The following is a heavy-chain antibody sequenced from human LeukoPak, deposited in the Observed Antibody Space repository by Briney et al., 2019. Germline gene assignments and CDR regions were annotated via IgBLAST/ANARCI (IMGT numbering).Heavy chain of an antibody. J-gene: IGHJ4*02. Sequence: ASVKVSCKASGYTFTSYGISWVRQAPGQGLEWMGEINPSGGSTSYAQKFQGRITVTRDTYTNTVYMDLSSLRGEDTATYYCARGAPTTRIGAGRFDYWGQGSLLTVAS. CDR3: ARGAPTTRIGAGRFDY. CDR2: INPSGGST. CDR1: GYTFTSYG. D-gene: IGHD5-12*01. V-gene: IGHV1-46*01.